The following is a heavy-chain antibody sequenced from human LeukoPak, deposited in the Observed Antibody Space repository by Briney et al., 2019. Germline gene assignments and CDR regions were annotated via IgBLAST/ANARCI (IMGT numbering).Heavy chain of an antibody. Sequence: QAGGSLRLSCAASGFTFSSYEMNWVRQAPGKGLEWVSYISSSGSTIYYADSVKGRFTISRDNAKNSLYLQMNSLRAEDTAVYYCARDLPRKDSGSYSGGQMSYWGQGTLVTVSS. J-gene: IGHJ4*02. D-gene: IGHD1-26*01. CDR2: ISSSGSTI. CDR3: ARDLPRKDSGSYSGGQMSY. CDR1: GFTFSSYE. V-gene: IGHV3-48*03.